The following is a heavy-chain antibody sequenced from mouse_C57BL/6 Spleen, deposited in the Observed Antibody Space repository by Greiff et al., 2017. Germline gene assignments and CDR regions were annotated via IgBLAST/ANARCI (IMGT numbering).Heavy chain of an antibody. D-gene: IGHD6-1*01. CDR2: ISSGSSTI. CDR1: GFTFSDYG. CDR3: ARFLSNWCFDV. V-gene: IGHV5-17*01. Sequence: EVKLQESGGGLVKPGGSLKLSCAASGFTFSDYGMHWVRQAPEKGLEWVAYISSGSSTIYYADTVKGRFTISRDNAKNTLFLQMTSLRSEDTAMYYCARFLSNWCFDVWGTGTTVTVSS. J-gene: IGHJ1*03.